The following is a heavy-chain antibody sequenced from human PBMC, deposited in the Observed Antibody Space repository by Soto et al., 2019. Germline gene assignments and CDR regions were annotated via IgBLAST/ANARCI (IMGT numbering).Heavy chain of an antibody. CDR1: GGSIISSSYY. D-gene: IGHD3-9*01. CDR3: ARRASYDMLSGYYHFDY. CDR2: LYYSGST. Sequence: QLQLQESGTGLVKPSETLSLTCTVSGGSIISSSYYWGWIRQPPGKGPEWIGSLYYSGSTYYNPSLKSRVDMSVGTAKTLLSLNLSSVAAADSPVYYCARRASYDMLSGYYHFDYWGQGTLVTVSS. J-gene: IGHJ4*02. V-gene: IGHV4-39*01.